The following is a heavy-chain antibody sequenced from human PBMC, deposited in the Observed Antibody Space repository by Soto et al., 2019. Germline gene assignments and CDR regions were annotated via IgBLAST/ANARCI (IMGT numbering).Heavy chain of an antibody. CDR3: ARQIYDSDTGPNFQYYFDS. CDR2: IYPGDSDT. J-gene: IGHJ4*02. CDR1: GYRFTSYW. V-gene: IGHV5-51*01. D-gene: IGHD3-22*01. Sequence: PGESLKISCKGSGYRFTSYWIGWVRQMPGKGLEWMGIIYPGDSDTRYSPSFQGQVTISADKSISTAYLQWSSLKASDTAMYYCARQIYDSDTGPNFQYYFDSWGQGTPVTVSS.